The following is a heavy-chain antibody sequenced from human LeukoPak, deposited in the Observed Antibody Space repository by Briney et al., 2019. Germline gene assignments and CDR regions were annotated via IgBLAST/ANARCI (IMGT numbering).Heavy chain of an antibody. J-gene: IGHJ4*02. V-gene: IGHV3-7*03. CDR2: INKDGSDR. D-gene: IGHD6-19*01. CDR1: GFTFSSYY. CDR3: AREYSSGWYYFDY. Sequence: PGGSLRLSCAASGFTFSSYYMSSVRQAPGRGLEWVANINKDGSDRYYVDSVKGRFTISRDNAKISLYLQMNSLRAEDTAVYYCAREYSSGWYYFDYWGQGTLVTVSS.